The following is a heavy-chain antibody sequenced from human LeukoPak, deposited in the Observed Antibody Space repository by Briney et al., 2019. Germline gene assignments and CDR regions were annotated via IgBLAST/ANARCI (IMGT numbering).Heavy chain of an antibody. J-gene: IGHJ2*01. CDR2: ISYDGSNK. Sequence: GGSLRLSCAASGFTFSSYAMHWVRQAPGKVLEWVAVISYDGSNKYYADSVKGRFTISRDNSKNTLYLQMNSLRAEDTAVYYCARDLAARWYFDLWGRGTLVTVSS. CDR3: ARDLAARWYFDL. V-gene: IGHV3-30*04. CDR1: GFTFSSYA.